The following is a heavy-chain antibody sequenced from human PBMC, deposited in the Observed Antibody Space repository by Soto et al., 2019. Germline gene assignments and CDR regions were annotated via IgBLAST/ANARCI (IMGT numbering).Heavy chain of an antibody. CDR3: ARGREQWLANPNWFDP. Sequence: RSLRVPGAASAFTFSSYRMNWVRQGPGKRQAWVSYISSFRRTIYYAYSVKGRFTISRDNAKNSLYLQMNSLRDEDTAVYYCARGREQWLANPNWFDPWGQGTLFTVSS. J-gene: IGHJ5*02. CDR2: ISSFRRTI. CDR1: AFTFSSYR. D-gene: IGHD6-19*01. V-gene: IGHV3-48*02.